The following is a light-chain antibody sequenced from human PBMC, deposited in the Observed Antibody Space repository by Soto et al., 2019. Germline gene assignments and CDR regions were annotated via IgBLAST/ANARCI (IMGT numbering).Light chain of an antibody. Sequence: EIVLTQSPGTLSLSPGERATRSCRASQSVSSSYLAWYQQKPGQAPRLLVYGASSRATGIPDRFSGSGSGTDLTLTISRVEPEDFAVYYCQHYGSSPLTFGPGTKVDIK. CDR2: GAS. V-gene: IGKV3-20*01. CDR3: QHYGSSPLT. CDR1: QSVSSSY. J-gene: IGKJ3*01.